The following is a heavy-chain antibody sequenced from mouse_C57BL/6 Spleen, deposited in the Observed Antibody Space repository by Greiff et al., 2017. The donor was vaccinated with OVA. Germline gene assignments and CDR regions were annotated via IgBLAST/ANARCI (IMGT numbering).Heavy chain of an antibody. J-gene: IGHJ2*01. CDR3: ARPYYYGSSYVGY. D-gene: IGHD1-1*01. CDR1: GYTFTSYW. V-gene: IGHV1-72*01. Sequence: QVQLQQPGAELVKPGASVKLSCKASGYTFTSYWMHWVKQRPGRGLEWIGRIDPNSGGTKYNEKFKSKATLTVDKPSSTAYMQRSSLTSEDSAVYYCARPYYYGSSYVGYWGQGTTLTVSS. CDR2: IDPNSGGT.